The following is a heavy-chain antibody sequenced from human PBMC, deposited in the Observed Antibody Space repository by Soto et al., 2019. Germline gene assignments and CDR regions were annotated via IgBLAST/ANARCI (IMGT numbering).Heavy chain of an antibody. Sequence: EVQLEESGGGLVKPGGSLRLSCAASGFAFRTYTMNWVRQAPGKGLEWVSSISATGVYIYSADSVKGRFTISRDNDNNSLFLQMNSLRVEDTAVYYCTRDEIKWLGENGRGYKMDVWGQGTTVTVFS. V-gene: IGHV3-21*01. CDR2: ISATGVYI. CDR3: TRDEIKWLGENGRGYKMDV. CDR1: GFAFRTYT. J-gene: IGHJ6*02. D-gene: IGHD3-10*01.